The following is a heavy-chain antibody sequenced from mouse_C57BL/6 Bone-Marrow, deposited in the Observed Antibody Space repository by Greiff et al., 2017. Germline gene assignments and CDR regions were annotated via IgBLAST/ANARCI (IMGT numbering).Heavy chain of an antibody. CDR1: GFTFSSYA. Sequence: EVHLVESGGGLVKPGGSLKLSCAASGFTFSSYAMSWVRQTPEKRLEWVATISDGGSYTYYPDNVKGRFTISRDNAKNNLYLQMSHLKSEDTAMYYCARDRATGFDYWGQGTTLTVSS. J-gene: IGHJ2*01. V-gene: IGHV5-4*01. D-gene: IGHD1-1*01. CDR2: ISDGGSYT. CDR3: ARDRATGFDY.